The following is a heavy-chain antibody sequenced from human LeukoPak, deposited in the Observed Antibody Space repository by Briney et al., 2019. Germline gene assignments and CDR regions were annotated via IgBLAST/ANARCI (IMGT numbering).Heavy chain of an antibody. Sequence: ASVKVSCKASGYTFTSYGISWVRQAPGQGLEWMGWISAYNGNTNYAQKLQGRVTMTTDTSTSTAYMELRSLRSDDTAVYYCARDLYGSGSYYRGVSDYWGQGTLVTVSS. CDR2: ISAYNGNT. D-gene: IGHD3-10*01. CDR3: ARDLYGSGSYYRGVSDY. CDR1: GYTFTSYG. J-gene: IGHJ4*02. V-gene: IGHV1-18*01.